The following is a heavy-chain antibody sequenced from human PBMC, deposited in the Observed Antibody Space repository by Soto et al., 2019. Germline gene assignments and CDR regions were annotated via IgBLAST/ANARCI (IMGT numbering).Heavy chain of an antibody. J-gene: IGHJ5*02. Sequence: QVQLVQSGAEVKKPGASVKVSCKASGYTFTSYDINWVRQATGQGLEWMGWMNPNSGNTGYAQKFQGRVTMTRNTSISTAYMELSRLRSEDTAVYYCARGRGVLRFLEWTMNWFDPWGQGTLVTVSS. CDR1: GYTFTSYD. D-gene: IGHD3-3*01. CDR3: ARGRGVLRFLEWTMNWFDP. CDR2: MNPNSGNT. V-gene: IGHV1-8*01.